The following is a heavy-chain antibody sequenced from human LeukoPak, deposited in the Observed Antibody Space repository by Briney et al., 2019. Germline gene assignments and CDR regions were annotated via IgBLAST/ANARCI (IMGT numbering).Heavy chain of an antibody. D-gene: IGHD3-10*01. V-gene: IGHV4-4*07. CDR2: IYTSGST. J-gene: IGHJ6*02. Sequence: SETLSFTCSVSGASISSYYWSWIRQPAGKGLERIGRIYTSGSTNYNPSLKSRVTMSVDTSKNQFSLKLSSVTVADTAVYYCARDVVRGPGGMDVWGQGTTVTVSS. CDR3: ARDVVRGPGGMDV. CDR1: GASISSYY.